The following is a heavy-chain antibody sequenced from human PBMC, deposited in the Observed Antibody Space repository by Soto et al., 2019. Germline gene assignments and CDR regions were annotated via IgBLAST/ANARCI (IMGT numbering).Heavy chain of an antibody. J-gene: IGHJ4*02. CDR2: IYSGGST. CDR3: ARDSSGYYFDY. Sequence: EVQLVESGGGLVQPGGSLRLSCADSGFTVSSNYMSWVRQAPGKGLEWVSVIYSGGSTYYADSVKGRFTISRDNSKNTLYLQMNSLRAEDTAVYYCARDSSGYYFDYWGQGTLVTVSS. D-gene: IGHD3-22*01. V-gene: IGHV3-66*01. CDR1: GFTVSSNY.